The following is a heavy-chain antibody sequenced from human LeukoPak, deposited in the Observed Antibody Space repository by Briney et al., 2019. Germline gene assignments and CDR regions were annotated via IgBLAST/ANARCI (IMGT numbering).Heavy chain of an antibody. CDR2: ISYDGSNK. D-gene: IGHD2-2*01. CDR1: GFTFSSYA. J-gene: IGHJ6*02. V-gene: IGHV3-30-3*01. Sequence: GGSLRLSCAASGFTFSSYAMHWVRQAPGKGLEWVAVISYDGSNKYYADSVKGRFTVSRDNSKITLYLQMNSLRAEDTAVYYCASPGVPAADYYGMDVWGQGTTVTVSS. CDR3: ASPGVPAADYYGMDV.